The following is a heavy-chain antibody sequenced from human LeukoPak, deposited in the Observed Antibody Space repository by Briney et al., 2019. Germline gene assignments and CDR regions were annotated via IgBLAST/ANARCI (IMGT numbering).Heavy chain of an antibody. Sequence: GGSLRLSCAASGFTFSGYWMSWVRQAPGKGLEWVANIKQDGSEKYYVDSVKGRFTISRDNAKNSLYLQMTSLRAEDTAVYYCARDSYTQQLEDYWGQGTLVTVSS. V-gene: IGHV3-7*01. CDR2: IKQDGSEK. J-gene: IGHJ4*02. CDR3: ARDSYTQQLEDY. CDR1: GFTFSGYW. D-gene: IGHD6-13*01.